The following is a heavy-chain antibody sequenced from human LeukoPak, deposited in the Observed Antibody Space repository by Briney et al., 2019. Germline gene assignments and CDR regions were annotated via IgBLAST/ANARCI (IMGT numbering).Heavy chain of an antibody. J-gene: IGHJ4*02. CDR2: IYYSGST. CDR1: GGSISSYY. Sequence: SETLSLTCTVSGGSISSYYRSWMRQPPGKGLEWIGYIYYSGSTNYNPSLKSRVTISVDTSKNQFSLKLSPVTAADTAVYYCATQARGWYYFDYWGQGTLVTVSS. D-gene: IGHD6-19*01. CDR3: ATQARGWYYFDY. V-gene: IGHV4-59*01.